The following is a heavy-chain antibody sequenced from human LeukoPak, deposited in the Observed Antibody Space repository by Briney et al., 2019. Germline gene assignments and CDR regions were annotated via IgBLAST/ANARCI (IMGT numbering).Heavy chain of an antibody. J-gene: IGHJ6*02. CDR2: MNPNSGNT. V-gene: IGHV1-8*01. CDR1: GYTFTSYD. D-gene: IGHD3-9*01. Sequence: ASVKVSCKASGYTFTSYDINWVRLATGQGLEWMGCMNPNSGNTGYAQKFQGRVTMTRNTSISTAYMELSSLRSEDTAVYYCARLRYFDWLLSYYYYGMDVWGQGTTVTVSS. CDR3: ARLRYFDWLLSYYYYGMDV.